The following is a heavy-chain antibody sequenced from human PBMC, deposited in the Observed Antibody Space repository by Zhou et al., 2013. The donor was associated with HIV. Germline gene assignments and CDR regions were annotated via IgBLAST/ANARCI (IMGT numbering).Heavy chain of an antibody. CDR3: GTIPHLTGTTVDMTAIGGGDY. J-gene: IGHJ4*02. D-gene: IGHD3-16*01. CDR1: GYTLADLA. CDR2: FDPEDVVT. V-gene: IGHV1-24*01. Sequence: QVQLLQSGAEVKPPGASVKVSCKVFGYTLADLAIHWVRLPPGQGLEWMGGFDPEDVVTVYAQKFEGRVTLTQDASSDTAYMSMSGLTSDDTAVYYCGTIPHLTGTTVDMTAIGGGDYWGRGTPVTVSS.